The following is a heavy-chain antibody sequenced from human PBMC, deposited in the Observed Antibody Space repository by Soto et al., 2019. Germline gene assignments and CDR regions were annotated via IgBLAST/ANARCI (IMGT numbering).Heavy chain of an antibody. J-gene: IGHJ4*02. CDR3: ERDPVDCSGGSCYSAFDD. CDR1: GFTFSTYP. D-gene: IGHD2-15*01. CDR2: ISYDGSNK. V-gene: IGHV3-30-3*01. Sequence: QVQLVESGGGVVQPGRSLRLSCAAYGFTFSTYPMHWVRQAPGKGLEWVAVISYDGSNKYYADSVKGRFTITTDNSKNALYRQMNSLRAEDTAVYYCERDPVDCSGGSCYSAFDDWCQGTLVTVS.